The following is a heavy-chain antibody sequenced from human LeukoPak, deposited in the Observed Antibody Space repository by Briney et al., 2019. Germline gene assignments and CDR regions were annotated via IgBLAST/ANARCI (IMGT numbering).Heavy chain of an antibody. J-gene: IGHJ5*02. D-gene: IGHD3-3*01. CDR3: ARRYYDFWSGYDRFDP. CDR2: IYYSGST. V-gene: IGHV4-39*01. Sequence: SETLSLTCTVSGGSISSSSYYWGWIRQPPGKGLEWIGSIYYSGSTYYNPSLKSRVTISVDTPKNQFSLKLSSVTAADTAVYYCARRYYDFWSGYDRFDPWGQGTLVTVSS. CDR1: GGSISSSSYY.